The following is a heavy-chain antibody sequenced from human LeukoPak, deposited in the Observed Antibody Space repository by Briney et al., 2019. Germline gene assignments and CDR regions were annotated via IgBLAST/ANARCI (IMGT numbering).Heavy chain of an antibody. CDR2: ISAYNGNT. V-gene: IGHV1-18*01. Sequence: ASVKVSCKASGYTFTSYGISWVRQAPGQGLEWMGWISAYNGNTSYAQKLQGRVTMTTDTSTSTAYMELRSLRSDDTAVYYCARDSPRADYDYVWGSYRSYYFDYWGQGTLVTVSS. CDR3: ARDSPRADYDYVWGSYRSYYFDY. D-gene: IGHD3-16*02. J-gene: IGHJ4*02. CDR1: GYTFTSYG.